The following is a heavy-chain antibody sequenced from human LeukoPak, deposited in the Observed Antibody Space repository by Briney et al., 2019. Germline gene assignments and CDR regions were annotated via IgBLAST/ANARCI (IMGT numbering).Heavy chain of an antibody. CDR1: GFTFA. J-gene: IGHJ5*02. CDR2: VSGSGGST. CDR3: ARDRIYDSNKQGWFDP. D-gene: IGHD3-22*01. V-gene: IGHV3-23*01. Sequence: GGSLRLSCAASGFTFAMTWVRQAPGKGLEWVSGVSGSGGSTYYADSVKGRFTISRDNSKNTLYLQMNSLRPEDTAVYYCARDRIYDSNKQGWFDPWGQGILVTVSS.